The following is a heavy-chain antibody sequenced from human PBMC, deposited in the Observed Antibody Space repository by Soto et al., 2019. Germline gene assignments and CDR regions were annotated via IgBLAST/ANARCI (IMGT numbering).Heavy chain of an antibody. D-gene: IGHD1-26*01. Sequence: PGGSLRLSCAASGFTFSSYTMNWVRQAPGKGLEWVSSISTSSSYIYYADSVKGRFTISRDDAKKSLYLQMNSLRAEDTAVYYCARAPSGTYSLDYWGQGTLVTVSS. CDR3: ARAPSGTYSLDY. J-gene: IGHJ4*02. CDR2: ISTSSSYI. V-gene: IGHV3-21*01. CDR1: GFTFSSYT.